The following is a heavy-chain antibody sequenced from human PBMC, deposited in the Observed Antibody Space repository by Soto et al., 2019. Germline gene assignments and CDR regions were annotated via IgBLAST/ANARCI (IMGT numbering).Heavy chain of an antibody. D-gene: IGHD3-10*01. CDR3: ARLVGGYYGSGSYIGYYYYYYGMDV. J-gene: IGHJ6*02. CDR1: GGSFSGYY. CDR2: INHSGST. V-gene: IGHV4-34*01. Sequence: SETLSLTCAVYGGSFSGYYWSWIRQPPGKGLEWIGEINHSGSTNYNPSLKSRVTISVDTSKNQFSLKLSSVTAADTAVYYCARLVGGYYGSGSYIGYYYYYYGMDVWGQGTTVTVSS.